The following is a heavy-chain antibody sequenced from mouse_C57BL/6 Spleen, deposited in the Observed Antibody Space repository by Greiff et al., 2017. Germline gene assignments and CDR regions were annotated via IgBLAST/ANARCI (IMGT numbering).Heavy chain of an antibody. J-gene: IGHJ4*01. CDR2: IWSDGST. V-gene: IGHV2-6*03. CDR1: GFSLTSYG. Sequence: VKLQESGPGLVAPSQSLSITCTVSGFSLTSYGVHWVRQPPGKGLEWLVVIWSDGSTTYNSALKTRLSNSKDNSKNQVFLKMNSLQTDDTSMYYCAISTMVTTTGYYYAKDYWGQGTSVTVAS. D-gene: IGHD2-2*01. CDR3: AISTMVTTTGYYYAKDY.